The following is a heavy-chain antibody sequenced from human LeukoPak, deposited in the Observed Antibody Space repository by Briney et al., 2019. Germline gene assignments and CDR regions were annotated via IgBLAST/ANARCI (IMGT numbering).Heavy chain of an antibody. D-gene: IGHD3-22*01. CDR1: GYTFTGYY. CDR2: INPNSGGT. CDR3: ARSVRGDSTGQWFDP. V-gene: IGHV1-2*04. J-gene: IGHJ5*02. Sequence: GASVKVSCKASGYTFTGYYMHWVRQAPGQGLEWMGWINPNSGGTNYAQKFQGWVTMTRDTSISTAYMELSRLRSDDTAVYYCARSVRGDSTGQWFDPWGQGTLVTVSS.